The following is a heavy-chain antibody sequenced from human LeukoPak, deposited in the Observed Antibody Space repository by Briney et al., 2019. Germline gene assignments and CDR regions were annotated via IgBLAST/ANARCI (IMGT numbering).Heavy chain of an antibody. V-gene: IGHV3-7*03. D-gene: IGHD5-18*01. J-gene: IGHJ4*02. CDR1: GFTFSSYW. CDR3: ARDLRIYSHGHGG. CDR2: IKQDGSEK. Sequence: PGGSLRLSCAASGFTFSSYWMSWVRQAPGKGLEWVANIKQDGSEKYYVDSVKGRFTISRDNAKNSLYLQMNSLRAEDTAVYYCARDLRIYSHGHGGWGQGTLVTVSS.